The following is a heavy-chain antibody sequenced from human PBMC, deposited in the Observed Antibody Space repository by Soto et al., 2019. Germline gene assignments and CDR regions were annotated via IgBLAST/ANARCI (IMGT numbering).Heavy chain of an antibody. J-gene: IGHJ3*02. CDR3: ARLRVVLRFLEWLSSPDSNAFDI. V-gene: IGHV3-53*04. CDR2: TYSGGST. CDR1: GFTVSSNY. D-gene: IGHD3-3*01. Sequence: GGSLRLSCAASGFTVSSNYMSWVRQAPGKGLEWVSVTYSGGSTYYADSVKGRFTISRHNSKNTLYLQMNSLRAEDTAVYYCARLRVVLRFLEWLSSPDSNAFDIWGQGTMVTVSS.